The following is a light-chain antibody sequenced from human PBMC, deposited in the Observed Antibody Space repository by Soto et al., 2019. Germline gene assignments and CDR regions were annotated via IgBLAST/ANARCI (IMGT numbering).Light chain of an antibody. CDR3: QQYSSYWT. CDR2: DAS. V-gene: IGKV1-5*01. Sequence: DIQMTQSPSTLSASVGDRVTITCRASQSINSWLAWYQQKPGKAPQILIYDASTLEGGVPSRFRGSGSGTEFTLTINNLQTDDFATYYCQQYSSYWTFGQGTKVDIK. CDR1: QSINSW. J-gene: IGKJ1*01.